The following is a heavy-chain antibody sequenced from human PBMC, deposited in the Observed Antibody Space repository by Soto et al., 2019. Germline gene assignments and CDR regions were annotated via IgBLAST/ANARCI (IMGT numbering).Heavy chain of an antibody. CDR1: GGSISSSSYY. V-gene: IGHV4-39*01. Sequence: QLQLQESGPGLVKPSETLSLTCTVSGGSISSSSYYWGWIRQHPGKGLEWIGSIYYSGSTYYNPSLKSRVTISVDTSKNQFSLKLSSVTAADTAVYYCARRLTRRYYYYMDVWGKGTTVTVSS. D-gene: IGHD2-21*02. CDR2: IYYSGST. CDR3: ARRLTRRYYYYMDV. J-gene: IGHJ6*03.